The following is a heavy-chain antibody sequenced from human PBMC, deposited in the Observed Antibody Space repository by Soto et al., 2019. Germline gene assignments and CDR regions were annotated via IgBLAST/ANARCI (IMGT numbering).Heavy chain of an antibody. CDR3: ARGTHIVVVTAILIWFDP. CDR2: IYYSGST. D-gene: IGHD2-21*02. CDR1: GGSISSGGYY. Sequence: PSVTLSLTCTVSGGSISSGGYYWSWIRQHPGKGLEWIGYIYYSGSTYYNPSLKSRVTISVDTSKNQFSLKLSSVTAADTAVYYCARGTHIVVVTAILIWFDPWGQGTLVTVSS. J-gene: IGHJ5*02. V-gene: IGHV4-31*03.